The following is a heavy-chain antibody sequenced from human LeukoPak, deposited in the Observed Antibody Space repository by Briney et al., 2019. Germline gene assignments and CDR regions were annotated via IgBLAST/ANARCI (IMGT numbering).Heavy chain of an antibody. CDR3: AKKEGDTYFSWYMDV. CDR2: IIGSGRTT. Sequence: GGSLRLSCTASGFTFRSFAMSWVRQAPGKGLEWVSGIIGSGRTTFYADSVKGRFTISRDNSKNTLYLQMNSLRAEDTAIYYCAKKEGDTYFSWYMDVWGKGTTVTVSS. CDR1: GFTFRSFA. D-gene: IGHD2-21*01. J-gene: IGHJ6*03. V-gene: IGHV3-23*01.